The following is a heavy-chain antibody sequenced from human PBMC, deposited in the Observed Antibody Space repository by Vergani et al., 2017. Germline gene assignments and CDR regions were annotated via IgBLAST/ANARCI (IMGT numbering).Heavy chain of an antibody. CDR2: ISSSSSTI. CDR1: GFTFSSYS. D-gene: IGHD6-19*01. V-gene: IGHV3-48*01. Sequence: EVQLVESGGGLVQPGGSLRLSCAASGFTFSSYSMHWVRQAPGKGLEWVSYISSSSSTIYYADSVKGRFTISRDNAKNSLYLQMNSLRAEDTAVYYCARDAGYSSGWYLDWCDPWGQGTLVTVSA. CDR3: ARDAGYSSGWYLDWCDP. J-gene: IGHJ5*02.